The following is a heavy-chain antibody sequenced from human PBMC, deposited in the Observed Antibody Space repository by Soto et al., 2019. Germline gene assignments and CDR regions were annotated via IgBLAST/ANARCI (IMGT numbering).Heavy chain of an antibody. J-gene: IGHJ4*02. Sequence: GASVKGACKAAGYTLTIYDVSWRRQATRQGLEWMGWMNPNSGNTGYAQKFQGRVTMTRNTSISTAYMELSSLRSEDTAVYYCARGKKRIFDIVVVPAANDYWGQGTLVTVSS. V-gene: IGHV1-8*01. CDR2: MNPNSGNT. CDR1: GYTLTIYD. CDR3: ARGKKRIFDIVVVPAANDY. D-gene: IGHD2-2*01.